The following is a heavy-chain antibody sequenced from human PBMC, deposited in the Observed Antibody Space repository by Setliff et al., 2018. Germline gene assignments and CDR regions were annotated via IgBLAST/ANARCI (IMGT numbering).Heavy chain of an antibody. CDR3: ARRETYYNFWSGYYAY. D-gene: IGHD3-3*01. J-gene: IGHJ4*02. CDR1: GGSISSSSYY. V-gene: IGHV4-39*07. CDR2: IYYSGST. Sequence: SETLSLTCTVSGGSISSSSYYWGWIRQPPGKGLEWIGSIYYSGSTCYNPSLKSRVTISVDTSKNQFSLKLSSVTAADTAVYYCARRETYYNFWSGYYAYWGQGTLVTAPQ.